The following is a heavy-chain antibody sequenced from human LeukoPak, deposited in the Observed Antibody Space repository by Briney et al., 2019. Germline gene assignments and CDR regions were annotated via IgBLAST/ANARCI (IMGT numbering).Heavy chain of an antibody. Sequence: AETLSLTCAVSGYSISSGYYWGWIRQPPGKGLEWIGSIYHSGSTYYNPSLKSRVTISVDTSKNQFSLKLSSVTAADTAVYYCARSGYSYWKRPFPVDYWGQGTLVTVSS. CDR1: GYSISSGYY. CDR3: ARSGYSYWKRPFPVDY. J-gene: IGHJ4*02. V-gene: IGHV4-38-2*01. D-gene: IGHD5-18*01. CDR2: IYHSGST.